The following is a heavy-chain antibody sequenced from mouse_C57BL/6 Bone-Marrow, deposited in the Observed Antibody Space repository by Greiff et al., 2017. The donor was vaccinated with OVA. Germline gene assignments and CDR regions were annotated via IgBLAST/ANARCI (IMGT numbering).Heavy chain of an antibody. J-gene: IGHJ3*01. Sequence: ESGPGLVKPSQSLSLTCSVTGYSITSGYYWNWIRQFPGNKLEWMGYISYDGSNNYNPSLKNRISITRDTSKNQFFLKLNSVTTEDTATYYCARDHYDYDGFAYWGQGTLVTVSA. CDR2: ISYDGSN. CDR3: ARDHYDYDGFAY. V-gene: IGHV3-6*01. D-gene: IGHD2-4*01. CDR1: GYSITSGYY.